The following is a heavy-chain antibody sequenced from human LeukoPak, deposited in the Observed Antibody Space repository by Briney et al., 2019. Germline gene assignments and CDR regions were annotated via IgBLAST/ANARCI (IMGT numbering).Heavy chain of an antibody. V-gene: IGHV4-38-2*01. CDR1: NYSIMTNNYH. CDR3: ARLKAAGTVHYFDY. CDR2: IYHSGNT. J-gene: IGHJ4*02. D-gene: IGHD6-13*01. Sequence: SETLSLTCAVSNYSIMTNNYHWAWIRQPLGKGLEWIGNIYHSGNTYYSPSLRGRLTISLDTSKNHLSLNLRSVTAADTAVYFCARLKAAGTVHYFDYWGRGTLVTVSS.